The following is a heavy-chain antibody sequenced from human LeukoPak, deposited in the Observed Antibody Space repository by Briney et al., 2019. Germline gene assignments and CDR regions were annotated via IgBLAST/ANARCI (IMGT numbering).Heavy chain of an antibody. Sequence: GGSLRLSCAASGFSLSSYWMNWVRQAPGKGPEWVANIEKDGSEKTYVDSVKGRFTISRDNAKNLVYLQMNSLRAEDTAVYYCVGGVGWLSDYWGQGTLVTVSS. CDR3: VGGVGWLSDY. CDR1: GFSLSSYW. J-gene: IGHJ4*02. CDR2: IEKDGSEK. V-gene: IGHV3-7*04. D-gene: IGHD6-19*01.